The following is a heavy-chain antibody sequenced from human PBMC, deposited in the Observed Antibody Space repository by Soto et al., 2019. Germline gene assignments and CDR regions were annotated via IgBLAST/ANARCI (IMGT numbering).Heavy chain of an antibody. Sequence: GGSLRLSCAASGFTFDDYAMHWVRQVPGKALEWVSLISWDGENTFYADSVKGRFTISRDSSRNSLYLQMNGLRSEDSALYYCGKDFYLDGYSYYIDHLGQGTLVTVSS. J-gene: IGHJ4*01. CDR3: GKDFYLDGYSYYIDH. V-gene: IGHV3-43*01. D-gene: IGHD5-18*01. CDR2: ISWDGENT. CDR1: GFTFDDYA.